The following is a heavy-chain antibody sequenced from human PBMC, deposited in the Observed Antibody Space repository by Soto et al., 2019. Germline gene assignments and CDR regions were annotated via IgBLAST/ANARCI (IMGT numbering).Heavy chain of an antibody. CDR1: GFTFSSYA. V-gene: IGHV3-23*01. CDR3: AKDRYDILTGYSQDGMDV. J-gene: IGHJ6*02. D-gene: IGHD3-9*01. CDR2: ISGSGGST. Sequence: GGSLRLSCAASGFTFSSYAMSWVRQAPGKGLEWVSAISGSGGSTYYADSVKGRFTISRDNSKNTLYLQMNSLRAEDTAVYYCAKDRYDILTGYSQDGMDVWGQWTTVTVSS.